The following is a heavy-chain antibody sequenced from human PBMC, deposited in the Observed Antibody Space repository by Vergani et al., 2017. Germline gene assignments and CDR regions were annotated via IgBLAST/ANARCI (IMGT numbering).Heavy chain of an antibody. J-gene: IGHJ5*02. Sequence: VQLLESGGGLVQPGGSLRLSCAASGFTFSSYAMSWVRQAPGKGLEWIGSIYYSGSTYYNPSLKSRVTISVDTSKNQFSLKLSSVTAADTAVYYCARQGYNWVDPWGQGTLVTVSS. V-gene: IGHV4-39*01. D-gene: IGHD2-15*01. CDR1: GFTFSSYA. CDR3: ARQGYNWVDP. CDR2: IYYSGST.